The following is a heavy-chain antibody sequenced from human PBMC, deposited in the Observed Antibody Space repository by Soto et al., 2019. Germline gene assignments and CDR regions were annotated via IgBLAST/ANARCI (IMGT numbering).Heavy chain of an antibody. CDR1: GYSISSGFY. CDR2: VYRSGTA. CDR3: ARYRGIRMWRIDY. D-gene: IGHD5-18*01. J-gene: IGHJ4*02. Sequence: ASETLSLTCAISGYSISSGFYWGWIRQSPGKGLEWIGNVYRSGTAYYSPSLRGQVTISMDTSKNEVTLRLTAVTAADTAVYYCARYRGIRMWRIDYWGQGTLVTVSS. V-gene: IGHV4-38-2*01.